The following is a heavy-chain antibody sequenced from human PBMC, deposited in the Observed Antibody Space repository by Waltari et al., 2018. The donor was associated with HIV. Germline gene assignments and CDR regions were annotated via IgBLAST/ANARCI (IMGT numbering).Heavy chain of an antibody. CDR3: ARGSGGATRGGFDY. CDR2: ISSISSYI. D-gene: IGHD1-26*01. V-gene: IGHV3-21*01. Sequence: EVQLVESGGGLVKPGGSLRLSCAASGFTFSSYSMNWVRPAPGKGLEWGSSISSISSYIYCADSVKGRFTSSRDNAKNSLYLQMNSLGAEDTAVYYCARGSGGATRGGFDYWGQGTLVTVSS. CDR1: GFTFSSYS. J-gene: IGHJ4*02.